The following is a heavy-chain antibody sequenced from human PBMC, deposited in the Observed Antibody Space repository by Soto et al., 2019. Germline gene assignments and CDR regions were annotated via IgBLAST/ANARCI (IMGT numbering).Heavy chain of an antibody. J-gene: IGHJ4*01. CDR2: IHYSGTT. Sequence: PSETLSRTCTVSGTSISSYYWSWIRLPPGKGLKWIANIHYSGTTNYNPSLASRVTLSVDTSKNQFSLKMTSVTAADRAMYFCARYNSYAIDYWG. CDR1: GTSISSYY. V-gene: IGHV4-59*01. CDR3: ARYNSYAIDY. D-gene: IGHD2-8*01.